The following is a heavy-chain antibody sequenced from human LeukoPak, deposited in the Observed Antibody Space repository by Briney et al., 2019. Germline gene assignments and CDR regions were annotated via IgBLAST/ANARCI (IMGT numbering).Heavy chain of an antibody. CDR2: ISGSGGST. CDR3: AKVSIAAAAYFDY. J-gene: IGHJ4*02. V-gene: IGHV3-23*01. Sequence: GRSLRLSCAASGFTFSSYGMSWVRQAPGKGLEWVSAISGSGGSTYYADSVKGRFTISRDNSKNTLYLQMNSLRAEDTAVYYCAKVSIAAAAYFDYWGQGTLVTVSS. D-gene: IGHD6-13*01. CDR1: GFTFSSYG.